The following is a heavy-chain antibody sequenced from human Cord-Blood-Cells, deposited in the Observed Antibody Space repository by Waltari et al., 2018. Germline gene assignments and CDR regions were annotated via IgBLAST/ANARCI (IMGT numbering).Heavy chain of an antibody. V-gene: IGHV3-33*01. CDR2: IWYDGSNK. D-gene: IGHD3-16*01. Sequence: QVQLVESGGGVVQPGRSLRLPCAASGFTFRSYGLHRVSQAPGKGLEWVAVIWYDGSNKYYADSVKGRFTISRDNSKNTLYLQMNSLRAEDTAVYYCARVVRGDDAFDIWGQGTMVTVSS. CDR1: GFTFRSYG. CDR3: ARVVRGDDAFDI. J-gene: IGHJ3*02.